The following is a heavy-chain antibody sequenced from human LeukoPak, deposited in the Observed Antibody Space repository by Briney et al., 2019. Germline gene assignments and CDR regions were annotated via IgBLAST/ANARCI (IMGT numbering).Heavy chain of an antibody. CDR1: GGSISSYY. V-gene: IGHV4-59*01. J-gene: IGHJ6*03. CDR2: IYYSGST. D-gene: IGHD4-17*01. Sequence: SETLSLTCTVSGGSISSYYWSWLRQPPGKGLEWLGYIYYSGSTNYNPSLKSRVTISVDTSKNQFSLKLSSVTAADTAVYYCARVKYGDYYYYYMDVWGKGTTVTFSS. CDR3: ARVKYGDYYYYYMDV.